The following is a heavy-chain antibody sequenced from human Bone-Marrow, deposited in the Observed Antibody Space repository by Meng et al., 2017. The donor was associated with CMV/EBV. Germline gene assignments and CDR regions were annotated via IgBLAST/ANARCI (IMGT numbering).Heavy chain of an antibody. CDR1: GFTFSDYY. V-gene: IGHV3-11*04. Sequence: GESLKISCAASGFTFSDYYMSWIRQAPGKGLEWVSYISSSSSTIYYADSVKGRFTISRDNAKNSLYLQMNSLRAEDTAVYYCARDRAMSGESYYDFWSGYYKDYYYGMDVWGQGTTVTGSS. J-gene: IGHJ6*02. CDR3: ARDRAMSGESYYDFWSGYYKDYYYGMDV. D-gene: IGHD3-3*01. CDR2: ISSSSSTI.